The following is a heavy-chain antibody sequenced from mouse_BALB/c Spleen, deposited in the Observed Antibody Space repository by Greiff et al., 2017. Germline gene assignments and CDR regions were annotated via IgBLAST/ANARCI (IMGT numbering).Heavy chain of an antibody. J-gene: IGHJ3*01. CDR2: IDPANGNT. CDR1: GFNIKDTY. V-gene: IGHV14-3*02. CDR3: ASLLRYAY. D-gene: IGHD1-1*01. Sequence: EVKLQESGAELVKPGASVKLSCTASGFNIKDTYMHWVKQRPEQGLEWIGRIDPANGNTKYDPKFQGKATITADTSSNTAYLQLSSLTSEDTAVYYCASLLRYAYWGQGTLVTVSA.